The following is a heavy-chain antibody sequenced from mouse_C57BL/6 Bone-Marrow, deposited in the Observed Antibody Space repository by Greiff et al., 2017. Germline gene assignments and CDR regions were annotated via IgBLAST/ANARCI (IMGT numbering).Heavy chain of an antibody. Sequence: LEESGAELVRPGTSVKMSCKASGYTFTNYWIGWAKQRPGHGLEWIGDIYPGGGYTNYNEKFKGKATLTADKSSSTAYMQFSSLTSEDSAIYYCASYDYDRPFAYWGQGTLVTVSA. D-gene: IGHD2-4*01. CDR3: ASYDYDRPFAY. CDR2: IYPGGGYT. V-gene: IGHV1-63*01. CDR1: GYTFTNYW. J-gene: IGHJ3*01.